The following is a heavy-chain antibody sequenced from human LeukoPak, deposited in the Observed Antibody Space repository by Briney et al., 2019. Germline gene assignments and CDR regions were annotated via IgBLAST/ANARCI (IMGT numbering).Heavy chain of an antibody. V-gene: IGHV4-39*07. CDR2: IYYSGST. Sequence: SETLSLPCTVSGGSISSSSYYWGWIRQPPGKGLEWIGSIYYSGSTYYNPSLKSRVTISVDTSKNQFSLKLSSVTAADTAVYYCARGLRNILTGYPYFDYWGQGTLVTVSS. J-gene: IGHJ4*02. D-gene: IGHD3-9*01. CDR3: ARGLRNILTGYPYFDY. CDR1: GGSISSSSYY.